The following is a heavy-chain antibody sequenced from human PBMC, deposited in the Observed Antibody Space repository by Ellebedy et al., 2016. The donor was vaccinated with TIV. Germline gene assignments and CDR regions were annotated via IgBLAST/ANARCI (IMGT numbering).Heavy chain of an antibody. CDR2: IFHSGST. CDR1: GGSISSNSYF. Sequence: SETLSLXXTVSGGSISSNSYFWDWIRQPPGKGLEWIGSIFHSGSTYYNPSLKSRVTISVDTSKNQFSLKMSSVTAADTAVYYCARDISMIVRRFDPWGQGTLVTVSS. J-gene: IGHJ5*02. CDR3: ARDISMIVRRFDP. D-gene: IGHD3-22*01. V-gene: IGHV4-39*07.